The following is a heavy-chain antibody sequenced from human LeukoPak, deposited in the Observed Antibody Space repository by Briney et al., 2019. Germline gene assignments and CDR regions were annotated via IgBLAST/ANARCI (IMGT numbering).Heavy chain of an antibody. D-gene: IGHD3-3*01. J-gene: IGHJ4*02. CDR2: ISPDSNYI. Sequence: GGSLRLSCAASGFTFSRYSMSWVRQAPGKGLEWVSAISPDSNYIYYADSVKGRFTISRDNAKNSLYLQMNSLRAEDTAVYYCARDPGPASYYDFWSGYHGVDYWGQGTLVTVSS. CDR3: ARDPGPASYYDFWSGYHGVDY. CDR1: GFTFSRYS. V-gene: IGHV3-21*01.